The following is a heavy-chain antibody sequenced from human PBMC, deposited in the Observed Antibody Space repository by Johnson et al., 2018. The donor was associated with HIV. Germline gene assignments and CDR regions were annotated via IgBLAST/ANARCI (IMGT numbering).Heavy chain of an antibody. V-gene: IGHV3-30*03. CDR3: ARAPEVRGVDAFDI. D-gene: IGHD3-10*01. J-gene: IGHJ3*02. CDR1: GFTVRSNY. Sequence: QMQLVESGGGLVQPGGSLRLSCAASGFTVRSNYMSLVRQAPGKGLEWVSVISYDGSNKYYADSVKGRFTISRDNSTNTLYLQMNSLRAEDTAVYYCARAPEVRGVDAFDIWGQGTMVTVSS. CDR2: ISYDGSNK.